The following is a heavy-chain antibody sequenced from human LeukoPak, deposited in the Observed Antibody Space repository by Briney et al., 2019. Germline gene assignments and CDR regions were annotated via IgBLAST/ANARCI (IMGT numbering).Heavy chain of an antibody. V-gene: IGHV3-30-3*01. D-gene: IGHD6-13*01. CDR3: AKDSTSSSWFDYYYYGMDV. J-gene: IGHJ6*02. CDR1: GFPFSSYA. Sequence: GSLRLSCAASGFPFSSYAMHWVRQAPGKGLEWVAVISYDGSNKYYADSVKGRFTISRDNSKNTLYLQMNSLRAEDTAVYYCAKDSTSSSWFDYYYYGMDVWGQGTTVTVSS. CDR2: ISYDGSNK.